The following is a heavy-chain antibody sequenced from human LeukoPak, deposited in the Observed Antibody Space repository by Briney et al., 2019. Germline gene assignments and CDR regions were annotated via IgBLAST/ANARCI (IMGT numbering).Heavy chain of an antibody. Sequence: GGALRLSCAASGFTFTGNSMHWVRQPPGKGLEWVAVIGSDGRFYFYADSVKGRFTISRDNSKNTAYLQMNSLRDDDAAVYYCARERQTGATPFDYWGRGSLVTGSS. D-gene: IGHD1-26*01. CDR3: ARERQTGATPFDY. CDR2: IGSDGRFY. V-gene: IGHV3-30*04. CDR1: GFTFTGNS. J-gene: IGHJ4*02.